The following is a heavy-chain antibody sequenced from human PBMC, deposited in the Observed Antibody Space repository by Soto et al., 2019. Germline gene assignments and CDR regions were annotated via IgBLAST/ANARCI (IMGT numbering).Heavy chain of an antibody. CDR3: ARGARDGSNGWFDP. V-gene: IGHV4-34*01. D-gene: IGHD3-10*01. Sequence: QVQLQQWGAGLLKPSETLSRTCAVYGGSFSGYYWSWIRQPPGKGLEWIGEINHSGSTNYNPSLKSRVTRSVDTSKNQFSLKLSSVTAADTAVYYCARGARDGSNGWFDPWGQGTLVTVSS. CDR2: INHSGST. CDR1: GGSFSGYY. J-gene: IGHJ5*02.